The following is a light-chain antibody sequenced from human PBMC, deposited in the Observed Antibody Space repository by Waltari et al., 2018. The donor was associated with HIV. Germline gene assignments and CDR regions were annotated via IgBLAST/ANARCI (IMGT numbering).Light chain of an antibody. CDR3: SSYTSSSTRV. J-gene: IGLJ3*02. V-gene: IGLV2-14*01. CDR1: RSDVGGYNY. CDR2: EVS. Sequence: SALTQPASVSGSPGQSMTISCTGTRSDVGGYNYVSWYQQHPGKAPKLMIYEVSNRPSGVSNRFSGSKSGNTASLTISGLQAEDEADYYCSSYTSSSTRVFGGGTNLTVL.